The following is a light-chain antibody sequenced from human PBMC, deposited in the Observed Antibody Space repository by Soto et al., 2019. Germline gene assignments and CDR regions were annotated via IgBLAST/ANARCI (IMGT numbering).Light chain of an antibody. CDR3: SSFTSRSTLV. V-gene: IGLV2-14*01. CDR2: EVN. Sequence: QSALTQPASVSGSPGQSITISCTGTSDDVGGYNFVSWYQQHPGKAPRLLIYEVNKRPSGVSSRFSGSKSGNTASLTISGLQAEDEADYYCSSFTSRSTLVFGGGTKLTVL. CDR1: SDDVGGYNF. J-gene: IGLJ3*02.